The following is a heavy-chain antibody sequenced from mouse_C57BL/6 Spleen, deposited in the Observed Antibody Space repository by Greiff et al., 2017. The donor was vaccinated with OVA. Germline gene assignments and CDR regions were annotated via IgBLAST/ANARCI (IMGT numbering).Heavy chain of an antibody. CDR2: IYPGSGST. J-gene: IGHJ2*01. CDR3: ARVGTTVAIDY. D-gene: IGHD1-1*01. V-gene: IGHV1-55*01. Sequence: QVRLKQPGAELVKPGASVKMSCKASGYTFTSYWITWVKQRPGQGLEWIGDIYPGSGSTNYNEKFKSKATLTVDTSSSTAYMQLSSLTSEDSAVYYCARVGTTVAIDYWGQGTTLTVSS. CDR1: GYTFTSYW.